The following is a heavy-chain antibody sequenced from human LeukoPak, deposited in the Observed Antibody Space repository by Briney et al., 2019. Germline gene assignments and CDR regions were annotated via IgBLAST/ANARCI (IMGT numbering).Heavy chain of an antibody. J-gene: IGHJ3*02. V-gene: IGHV1-69*01. CDR2: IIHIFGTA. D-gene: IGHD3-10*01. Sequence: SVKVSCKASGGTFSSYAISWVRQAPAQGLEWMGGIIHIFGTANYAQKFQGRVTITADESTSTAYMELSRLRSEDTAVYYCARHGQEGDPFGSGSYNAYDIWGQGTLVTVSS. CDR3: ARHGQEGDPFGSGSYNAYDI. CDR1: GGTFSSYA.